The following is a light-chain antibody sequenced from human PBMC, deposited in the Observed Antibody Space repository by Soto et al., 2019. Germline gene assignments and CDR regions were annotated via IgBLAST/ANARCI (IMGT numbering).Light chain of an antibody. V-gene: IGKV3-11*01. J-gene: IGKJ3*01. CDR3: QQRSNWPPVFT. Sequence: EIVLTQSPATLSLSPGERATLSCRASQSVSNYLAWYQQKPGQAPRLLIYDASNRSTGIPARFSGSGSATDFTFTISSQEPEDFAVYYCQQRSNWPPVFTFGTGTKVDIK. CDR1: QSVSNY. CDR2: DAS.